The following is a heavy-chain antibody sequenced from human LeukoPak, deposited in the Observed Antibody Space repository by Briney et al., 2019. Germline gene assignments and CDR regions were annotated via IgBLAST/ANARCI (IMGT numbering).Heavy chain of an antibody. CDR2: IYYSGST. CDR3: ARGVSSSGDFDY. D-gene: IGHD6-6*01. CDR1: GGSISSYY. Sequence: PSETLSLTCTVSGGSISSYYWSWTRQPPGKGLEWIGYIYYSGSTNYNPSLKSRVTISVDTSKNQFSLKLSSVTAADTAVYYCARGVSSSGDFDYWGQGTLVTVSS. J-gene: IGHJ4*02. V-gene: IGHV4-59*01.